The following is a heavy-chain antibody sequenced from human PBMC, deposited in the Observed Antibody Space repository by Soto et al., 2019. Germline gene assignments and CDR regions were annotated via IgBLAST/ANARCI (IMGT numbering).Heavy chain of an antibody. D-gene: IGHD6-13*01. CDR3: ARGGGSSSWTNLDY. Sequence: GGSLRLSCAASGFTFSSYAMRWVRQAPGKGLEWVAVISYDGSNKYYADSVKGRFTISRDNSKNTLYLQMNSLRAEDTAVYYCARGGGSSSWTNLDYWGQGTLVTVSS. CDR2: ISYDGSNK. V-gene: IGHV3-30-3*01. CDR1: GFTFSSYA. J-gene: IGHJ4*02.